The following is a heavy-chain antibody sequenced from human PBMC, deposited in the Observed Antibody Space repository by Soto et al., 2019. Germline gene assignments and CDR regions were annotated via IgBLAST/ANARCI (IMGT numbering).Heavy chain of an antibody. CDR3: AREGQLLWFVELLEPPGFNLFDP. V-gene: IGHV1-3*01. J-gene: IGHJ5*02. CDR2: INAGNGNT. D-gene: IGHD3-10*01. CDR1: GYTFTSYA. Sequence: ASVKVSCKASGYTFTSYAMHWVRQAPGQRLEWMGWINAGNGNTKYSQKFQGRVTITRDTSASAAYMELSSLRSEDTAVYYCAREGQLLWFVELLEPPGFNLFDPWGQGTLVTVSS.